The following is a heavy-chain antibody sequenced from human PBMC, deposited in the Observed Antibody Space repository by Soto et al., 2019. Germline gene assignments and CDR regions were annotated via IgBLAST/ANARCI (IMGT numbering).Heavy chain of an antibody. V-gene: IGHV1-69*02. CDR3: ASLSILLRLQGEDQYFHYDMAV. CDR1: GDAFSRCT. CDR2: IIANLGIA. Sequence: NVDWKGVGDAFSRCTVSRLRKNHEQGLEWMGRIIANLGIANYAQKFQGRVTITTDTSTSTAYMELRSLRSDDTAVYYCASLSILLRLQGEDQYFHYDMAVWVKGTTVTVSS. J-gene: IGHJ6*03. D-gene: IGHD2-15*01.